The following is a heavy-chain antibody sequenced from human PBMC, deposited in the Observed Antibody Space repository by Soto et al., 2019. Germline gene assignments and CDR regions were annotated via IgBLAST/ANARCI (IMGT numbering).Heavy chain of an antibody. CDR2: IYWDDDK. V-gene: IGHV2-5*02. CDR3: AHSALYYDSSGYYYTKIQYFDY. J-gene: IGHJ4*02. CDR1: GFSFSTSGVG. D-gene: IGHD3-22*01. Sequence: QITLKESGPTLVKPTQTLTLTCTFSGFSFSTSGVGVGWIRQPPGKALEWLALIYWDDDKRSSPSLKSRLTISKDTSKNQVVLTMTNMDPVDTATYYCAHSALYYDSSGYYYTKIQYFDYWGQGTLVTVSS.